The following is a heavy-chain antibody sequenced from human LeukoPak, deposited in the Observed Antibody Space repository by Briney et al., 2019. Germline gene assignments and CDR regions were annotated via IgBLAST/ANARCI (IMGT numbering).Heavy chain of an antibody. CDR2: ISSSGSTI. CDR3: ARGGDIVATLTDFDY. J-gene: IGHJ4*02. Sequence: GGSLRLSCAASGFTFSSYEMSWVRQAPGKGLGWVSYISSSGSTIYYADSVKGRFTISRDNTKNSLYLQMNSLRAEDTAVYYCARGGDIVATLTDFDYWGQGTLVTVSS. D-gene: IGHD5-12*01. V-gene: IGHV3-48*03. CDR1: GFTFSSYE.